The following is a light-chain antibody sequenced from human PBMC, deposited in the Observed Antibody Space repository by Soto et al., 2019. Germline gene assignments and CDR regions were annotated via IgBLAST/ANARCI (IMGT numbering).Light chain of an antibody. Sequence: DIQMTQSPSTLSASVGDRVTITCRASQYIHNYLAWYQQKPGEAPKLLIYEAANIEIGVPSRFSGSGTGTEFTLTISSLQPDDFATYYCQQSNNYPWTFGQGTRVEI. CDR1: QYIHNY. V-gene: IGKV1-5*03. CDR3: QQSNNYPWT. CDR2: EAA. J-gene: IGKJ1*01.